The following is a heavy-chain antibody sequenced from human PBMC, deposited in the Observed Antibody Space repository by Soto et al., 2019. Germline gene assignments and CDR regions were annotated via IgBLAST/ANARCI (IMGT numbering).Heavy chain of an antibody. J-gene: IGHJ2*01. CDR1: GFTFSSYA. D-gene: IGHD4-4*01. CDR2: ISYDGSNK. V-gene: IGHV3-30-3*01. CDR3: ARPLWRDDYNWGYFDL. Sequence: QVQLVESGGGVVQPGRSLRLSCAASGFTFSSYAMHWVRQAPGKGLEWVAVISYDGSNKFYADSVKGRFTISRDNSKNTLYLQMNSLRTEDTAVYYCARPLWRDDYNWGYFDLWGPGTLVTVSS.